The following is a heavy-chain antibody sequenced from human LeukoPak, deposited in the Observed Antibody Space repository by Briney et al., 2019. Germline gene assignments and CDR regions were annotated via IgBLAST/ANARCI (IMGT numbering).Heavy chain of an antibody. CDR2: IYYSGST. D-gene: IGHD3-22*01. Sequence: SETLSLTCTVSGGSISSGDYYWSWIRQPPGKGLEWIGYIYYSGSTYYNPSLKSRVTISVDTSKNQFSLKLSSVTAADTAVHYCARGDHSSGPPRMDYWGQGTLATVSS. J-gene: IGHJ4*02. CDR1: GGSISSGDYY. CDR3: ARGDHSSGPPRMDY. V-gene: IGHV4-30-4*01.